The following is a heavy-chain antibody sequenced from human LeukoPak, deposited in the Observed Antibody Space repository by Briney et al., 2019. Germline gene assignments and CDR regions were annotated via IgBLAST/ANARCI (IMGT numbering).Heavy chain of an antibody. D-gene: IGHD5-12*01. Sequence: PSETLSLTCTVSGASISSGDYSWSWIRQPPGKGLEWVGCISHSESTYYTPSLKSRVTISVDRSKSQFSLKLSPVTAADTAVYYCAGYSGTEGWFDPWGQGTLVTVSS. CDR1: GASISSGDYS. J-gene: IGHJ5*02. CDR2: ISHSEST. CDR3: AGYSGTEGWFDP. V-gene: IGHV4-30-2*01.